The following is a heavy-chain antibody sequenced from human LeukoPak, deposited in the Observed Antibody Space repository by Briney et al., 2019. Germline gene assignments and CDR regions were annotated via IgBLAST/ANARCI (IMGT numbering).Heavy chain of an antibody. CDR1: GGTFSRYA. Sequence: SVKVPCKASGGTFSRYAISWVRQAPGQGLEWMGGIIPVLGTTNYAQTFQNKVTITADESTSTTYMELSSLTSEDTAVYYCATSGGDYYYYSLDVWGKGTPVTISS. CDR3: ATSGGDYYYYSLDV. J-gene: IGHJ6*03. V-gene: IGHV1-69*13. D-gene: IGHD3-10*01. CDR2: IIPVLGTT.